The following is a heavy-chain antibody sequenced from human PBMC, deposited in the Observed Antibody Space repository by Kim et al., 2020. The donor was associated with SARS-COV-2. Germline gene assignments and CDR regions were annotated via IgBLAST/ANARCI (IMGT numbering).Heavy chain of an antibody. J-gene: IGHJ4*02. CDR1: GFTFSSYA. D-gene: IGHD6-19*01. CDR3: ARVGRKWLVPPQFYYFDY. V-gene: IGHV3-30*04. Sequence: GSLRLSCAASGFTFSSYAMHWVRQAPGKGLEWVAVISYDGSNKYYADSVKGRFTISRDNSKNTLYLQMNSLRAEDTAVYYCARVGRKWLVPPQFYYFDYWGQGTLVTVSS. CDR2: ISYDGSNK.